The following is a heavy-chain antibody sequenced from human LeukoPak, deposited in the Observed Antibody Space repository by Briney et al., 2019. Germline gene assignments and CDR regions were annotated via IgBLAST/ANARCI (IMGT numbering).Heavy chain of an antibody. CDR2: IWYDGSNK. Sequence: GGSLRLSCAASGFTFSSYSMNWVRQAPGKGLEWVAVIWYDGSNKYYADSVKGRFTISRDNSKNTLYLEMNSLRAEDTAVYHCARDIGTYYDSSGYYSPGYWGQGTPVTVSS. CDR1: GFTFSSYS. CDR3: ARDIGTYYDSSGYYSPGY. D-gene: IGHD3-22*01. J-gene: IGHJ4*02. V-gene: IGHV3-33*08.